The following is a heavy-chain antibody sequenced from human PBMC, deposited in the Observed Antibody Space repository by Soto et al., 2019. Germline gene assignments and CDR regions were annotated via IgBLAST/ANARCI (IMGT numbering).Heavy chain of an antibody. D-gene: IGHD1-1*01. CDR3: ARGGTMSWNVLGF. CDR1: GGSISSYY. CDR2: THTSGST. J-gene: IGHJ4*02. V-gene: IGHV4-4*07. Sequence: SETLSLTCTVSGGSISSYYWTWIRQPAGKGLEWIGRTHTSGSTDYNSSLRTRLTMSVDTSKNQLSLKLTSVTAADTAMYYCARGGTMSWNVLGFWGQGTLVTVSS.